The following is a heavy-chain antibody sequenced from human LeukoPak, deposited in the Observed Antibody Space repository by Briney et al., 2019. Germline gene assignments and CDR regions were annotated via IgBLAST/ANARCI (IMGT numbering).Heavy chain of an antibody. CDR2: INHSGST. CDR1: GGSFSGYY. V-gene: IGHV4-34*01. D-gene: IGHD6-6*01. J-gene: IGHJ4*02. CDR3: ARGGPPSIAARTRRYYFDY. Sequence: PSETLSLTCAVYGGSFSGYYWSWIRQPPGKGLEWIGEINHSGSTNYNPSLKSRVTVSVDTSKNQFSLKLSSVTAADTAVYYCARGGPPSIAARTRRYYFDYWGQGTLVTVSS.